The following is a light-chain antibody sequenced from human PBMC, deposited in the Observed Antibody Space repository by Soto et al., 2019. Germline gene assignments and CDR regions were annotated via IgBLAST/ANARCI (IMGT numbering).Light chain of an antibody. J-gene: IGLJ7*01. V-gene: IGLV2-14*03. CDR1: SGDIGGYNY. Sequence: QSVLTQPASVSGSPGQSLTISCSGTSGDIGGYNYVSWYQQHPGEAPALMIYDVSNRPSGVSHRFSGSKSGNTASMTISGLQAEDEATYYCSSYSSSSTVLFGGGTQLTVL. CDR3: SSYSSSSTVL. CDR2: DVS.